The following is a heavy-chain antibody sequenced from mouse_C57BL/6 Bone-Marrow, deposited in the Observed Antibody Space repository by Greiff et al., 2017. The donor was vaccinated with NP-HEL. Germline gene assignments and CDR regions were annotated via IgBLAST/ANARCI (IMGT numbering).Heavy chain of an antibody. J-gene: IGHJ1*03. V-gene: IGHV1-7*01. CDR1: GYTFTSYW. CDR2: IHPSSGYT. D-gene: IGHD1-1*02. CDR3: EKENYGPHWYFDV. Sequence: VQLQQSGAELAKPGASVKLSCKASGYTFTSYWMHWVKQRPGQGLEWIGYIHPSSGYTKYNQKFKDKATLTADKSSSTAYMQLSSLTYEDSAVYYCEKENYGPHWYFDVWGTGTTGTVSS.